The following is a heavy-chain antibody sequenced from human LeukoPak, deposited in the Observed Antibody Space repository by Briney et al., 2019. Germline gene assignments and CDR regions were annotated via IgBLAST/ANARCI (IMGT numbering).Heavy chain of an antibody. Sequence: PSETLSLTCTVSGGSINSSKHYWGWIRQTPGKGLEWIGGIDYSGSTYFNPSLKSRLTMSVDTSKNQFSLNLISVTATDTAVYFCARHRAFSSSDDAFEIWGQGRTVTVSS. CDR2: IDYSGST. D-gene: IGHD6-13*01. J-gene: IGHJ3*02. CDR3: ARHRAFSSSDDAFEI. CDR1: GGSINSSKHY. V-gene: IGHV4-39*01.